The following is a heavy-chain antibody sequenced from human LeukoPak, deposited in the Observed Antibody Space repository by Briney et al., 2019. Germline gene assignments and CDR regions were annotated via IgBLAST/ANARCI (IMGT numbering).Heavy chain of an antibody. CDR1: GGSISSGGYY. D-gene: IGHD5-12*01. Sequence: SETLSLTCTVSGGSISSGGYYWNWIRQPPGKGLEWIGYIYHSGSTYYNPSLKSRVTISVDRSKNQFSLKLSSVTAADTAVYYCARQMVATSRKDYWGQGTLVTVSS. CDR3: ARQMVATSRKDY. CDR2: IYHSGST. V-gene: IGHV4-30-2*01. J-gene: IGHJ4*02.